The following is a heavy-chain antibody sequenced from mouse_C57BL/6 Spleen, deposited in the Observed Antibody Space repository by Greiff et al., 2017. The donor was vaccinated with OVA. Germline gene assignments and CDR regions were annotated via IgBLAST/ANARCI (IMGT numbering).Heavy chain of an antibody. CDR3: ARADGYSHWYFDV. D-gene: IGHD2-3*01. V-gene: IGHV1-52*01. CDR1: GYTFTSYW. CDR2: IDPSDSET. J-gene: IGHJ1*03. Sequence: QVQLQQPGAELVGPGSSVKLSCKASGYTFTSYWMHWVKQRPIQGLEWIGNIDPSDSETHYNQKFKDKATLTVDKSSSTAYMQLSSLTSEDSAVYYCARADGYSHWYFDVWGTGTTVTVSS.